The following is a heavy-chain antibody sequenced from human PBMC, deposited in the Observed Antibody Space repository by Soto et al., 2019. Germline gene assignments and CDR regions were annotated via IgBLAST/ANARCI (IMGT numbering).Heavy chain of an antibody. CDR1: SSGMYY. D-gene: IGHD7-27*01. Sequence: SSGMYYSCQIKKPTGQGLEWIGSIDYSGNTYYNPSLKSRVTISVDTSKSQFSLKLNSVTAADTTVYYCVRHCHVGRGANCYLDYRAHGTPVTVSS. CDR3: VRHCHVGRGANCYLDY. CDR2: IDYSGNT. V-gene: IGHV4-39*01. J-gene: IGHJ4*01.